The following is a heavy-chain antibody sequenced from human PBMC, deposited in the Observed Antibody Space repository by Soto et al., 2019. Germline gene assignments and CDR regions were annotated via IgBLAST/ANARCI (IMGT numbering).Heavy chain of an antibody. Sequence: QVQLVESGGGVVQPGRSLRLSCAVSGFTVSTYGMHWVRQAPGKGLEWVAVISRDGGTKYYVDSVKGRFTISKDNSRNTLFLEMNNLRGADMAVYYCTGEVASGYWGQGTLVTVSS. V-gene: IGHV3-30*03. CDR1: GFTVSTYG. CDR3: TGEVASGY. CDR2: ISRDGGTK. J-gene: IGHJ4*02. D-gene: IGHD2-8*02.